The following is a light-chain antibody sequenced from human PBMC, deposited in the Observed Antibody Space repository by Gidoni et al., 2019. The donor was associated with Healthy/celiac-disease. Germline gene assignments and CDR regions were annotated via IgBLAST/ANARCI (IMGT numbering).Light chain of an antibody. CDR1: QDISNY. V-gene: IGKV1-33*01. CDR3: QQYDNLPAS. J-gene: IGKJ5*01. Sequence: DIQMTQSPSSLSASVGDRVTITCQASQDISNYLNWYQQKPGKAPKLLIYDESNLETGVPSRFSGSGSGTDFTFTISSLQPEDIATYYCQQYDNLPASFGQGTRLEIK. CDR2: DES.